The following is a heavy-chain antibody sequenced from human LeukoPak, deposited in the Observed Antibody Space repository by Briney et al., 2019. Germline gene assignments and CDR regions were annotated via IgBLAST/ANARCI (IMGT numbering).Heavy chain of an antibody. V-gene: IGHV3-23*01. J-gene: IGHJ3*02. CDR2: ISGSGIST. D-gene: IGHD3-22*01. CDR3: AKSWNYYDSSGADALDI. Sequence: GGSLRLSCAAAGFTFSDYGMNWVRQAPGKGLEWVSGISGSGISTYYADSVKGRFTISRDNSKNTLYLQINSLRVEDTAVYYCAKSWNYYDSSGADALDIWGQGTMVTVSS. CDR1: GFTFSDYG.